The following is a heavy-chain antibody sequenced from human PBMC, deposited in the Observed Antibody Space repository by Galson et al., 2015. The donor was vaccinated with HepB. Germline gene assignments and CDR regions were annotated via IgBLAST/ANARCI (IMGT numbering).Heavy chain of an antibody. D-gene: IGHD2-8*01. V-gene: IGHV3-30-3*01. CDR2: ISNDGSKT. CDR3: AGTSRDYYYGMDL. Sequence: SLRLSCAASGSTFTNYAMHWVRQAPGKGLEWVAVISNDGSKTHYTDSVKGRFTTSRDNSKNTLSLQMNSLRADDTAVYYCAGTSRDYYYGMDLWGQGTTVTVSS. CDR1: GSTFTNYA. J-gene: IGHJ6*02.